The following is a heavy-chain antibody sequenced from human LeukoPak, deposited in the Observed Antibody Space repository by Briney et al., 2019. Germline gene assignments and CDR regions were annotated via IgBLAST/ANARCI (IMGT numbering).Heavy chain of an antibody. CDR3: ARDHRYDFWSGHYYYYGMDV. J-gene: IGHJ6*02. V-gene: IGHV3-53*01. CDR1: GFTVSSNY. D-gene: IGHD3-3*01. CDR2: IYSGGST. Sequence: PGGSLRLSCAASGFTVSSNYMSWVRQAPGKGLEWVSVIYSGGSTYYADSVMGRFTISRDNSKNTLYLQMNSLRAEDTAVYYCARDHRYDFWSGHYYYYGMDVWGQGTTVTVSS.